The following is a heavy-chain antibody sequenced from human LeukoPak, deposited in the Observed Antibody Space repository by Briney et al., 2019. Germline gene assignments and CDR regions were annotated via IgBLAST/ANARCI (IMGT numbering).Heavy chain of an antibody. Sequence: GGSLRLSCAASGFTFSRHWMHWVRQAPGKGLVWISRINSDAGDTNYADFVKGRFTISRDNAKNTVYLQINSLRDEDTAVYYCARICSSTDCLIPDWGQGTLVTVSS. D-gene: IGHD2-2*01. CDR3: ARICSSTDCLIPD. V-gene: IGHV3-74*01. CDR2: INSDAGDT. J-gene: IGHJ4*02. CDR1: GFTFSRHW.